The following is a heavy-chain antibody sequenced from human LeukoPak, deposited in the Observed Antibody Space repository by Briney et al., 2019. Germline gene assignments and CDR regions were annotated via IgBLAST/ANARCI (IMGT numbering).Heavy chain of an antibody. D-gene: IGHD3-10*01. CDR2: ISGSSGST. CDR1: GFTFSSFG. J-gene: IGHJ4*02. CDR3: AKGYYGSGSPIDS. Sequence: GGSLRLSCTVSGFTFSSFGMSWVRQAPGKGLEWVSLISGSSGSTFYADSVKGRFTVSRDTSKNTLYLQMNSLRAEDTAVYYCAKGYYGSGSPIDSWGQGTLVTVSS. V-gene: IGHV3-23*01.